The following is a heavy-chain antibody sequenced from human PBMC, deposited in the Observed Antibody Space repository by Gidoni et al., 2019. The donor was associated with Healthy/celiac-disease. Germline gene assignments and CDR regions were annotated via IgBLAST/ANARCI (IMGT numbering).Heavy chain of an antibody. V-gene: IGHV1-69*01. CDR3: ASRYYSSSWYPWFDP. CDR2: IIPSFGTA. D-gene: IGHD6-13*01. Sequence: QVQLVQSGAEVKKPGSSVQFSCKASGGTFSSYAISWVRQAPGQGLELMVGIIPSFGTANYAQKFQGRVTMTADESPSTAYMELSSLRSEDTAVYYCASRYYSSSWYPWFDPWGQGTLVTVSS. CDR1: GGTFSSYA. J-gene: IGHJ5*02.